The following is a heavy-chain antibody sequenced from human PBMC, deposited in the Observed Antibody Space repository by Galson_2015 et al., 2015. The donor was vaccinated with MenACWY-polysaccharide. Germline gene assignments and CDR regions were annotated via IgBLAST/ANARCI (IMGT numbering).Heavy chain of an antibody. CDR2: ISYDGSNK. D-gene: IGHD2-2*01. J-gene: IGHJ6*02. V-gene: IGHV3-30-3*01. Sequence: SLRLSCAASGFTFSSYAIHWVRQAPGKGLEWVAVISYDGSNKYYADSVTGRFTISRDNSKNTLYLQMNSLRAEDTAVYYCARSYCSRTSCDGMDVWGQGTTVTVSS. CDR3: ARSYCSRTSCDGMDV. CDR1: GFTFSSYA.